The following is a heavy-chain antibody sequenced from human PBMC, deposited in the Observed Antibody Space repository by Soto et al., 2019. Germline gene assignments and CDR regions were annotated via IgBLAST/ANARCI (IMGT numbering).Heavy chain of an antibody. CDR1: GITFSDYA. CDR2: ITDAGGRT. CDR3: AKSVGTYGDNSERAERFDP. D-gene: IGHD4-17*01. V-gene: IGHV3-23*01. Sequence: EVQLLASGGGLVQPGGSLRLSCAASGITFSDYAMTWVRQAPRKGLEWVSVITDAGGRTYYAASAKGRFTISRDNSKNTLYLQMHSLRAEDTAIYYCAKSVGTYGDNSERAERFDPWGQGTLVTVSS. J-gene: IGHJ5*02.